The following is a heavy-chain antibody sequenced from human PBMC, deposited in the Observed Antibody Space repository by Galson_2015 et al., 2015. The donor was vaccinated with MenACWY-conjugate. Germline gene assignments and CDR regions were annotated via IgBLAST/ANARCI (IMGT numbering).Heavy chain of an antibody. D-gene: IGHD2-15*01. V-gene: IGHV6-1*01. J-gene: IGHJ6*02. CDR1: GDSVSSDSAA. Sequence: CAISGDSVSSDSAAWNWIRQFPSRGLEWLGRTYFTSKWYNDYAVSVKSRITINPDTAKNQLSLHLKSVTPEDTAIYYCAREERGSYYYYGLDVWGQGTTVTVSS. CDR3: AREERGSYYYYGLDV. CDR2: TYFTSKWYN.